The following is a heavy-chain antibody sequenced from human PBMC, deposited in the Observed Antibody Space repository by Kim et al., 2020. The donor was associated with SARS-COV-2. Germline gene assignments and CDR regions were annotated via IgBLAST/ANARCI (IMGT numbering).Heavy chain of an antibody. J-gene: IGHJ6*02. CDR3: ARDNTSYYYYYYGMDV. Sequence: RFQGRVTITADESTSTAYMELSSLRSEDTAVYYCARDNTSYYYYYYGMDVWGQGTTVTVSS. V-gene: IGHV1-69*01.